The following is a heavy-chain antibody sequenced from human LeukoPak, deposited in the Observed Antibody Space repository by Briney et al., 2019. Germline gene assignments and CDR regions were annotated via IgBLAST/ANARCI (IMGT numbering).Heavy chain of an antibody. J-gene: IGHJ4*02. V-gene: IGHV1-69*04. CDR1: GYTFTSYY. CDR2: IIPILGIA. Sequence: SVKVSCKASGYTFTSYYMHWVRQAPGQGLEWMGRIIPILGIANYAQKFQGRVTITADKSTSTAYMELSSLRSEDTAVYYCARESGSQDGGILTGYYSFDYWGQGTLVTVSS. CDR3: ARESGSQDGGILTGYYSFDY. D-gene: IGHD3-9*01.